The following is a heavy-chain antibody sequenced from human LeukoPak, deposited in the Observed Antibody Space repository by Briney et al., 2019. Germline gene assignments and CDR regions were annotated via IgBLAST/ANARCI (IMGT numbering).Heavy chain of an antibody. CDR2: ISGSGGST. Sequence: PGGSLRLSCAASGFTFSSYAMSWVRQAPGKGLEWVSAISGSGGSTYYADSVKGRFTISRDNSKNTLYLQVNNLRAEDSAVYYCAKGDTTWELPHDYWGQGTLVTVSS. CDR1: GFTFSSYA. CDR3: AKGDTTWELPHDY. V-gene: IGHV3-23*01. D-gene: IGHD1-26*01. J-gene: IGHJ4*02.